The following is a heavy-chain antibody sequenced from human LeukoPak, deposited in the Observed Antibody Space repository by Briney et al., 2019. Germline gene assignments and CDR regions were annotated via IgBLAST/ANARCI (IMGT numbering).Heavy chain of an antibody. CDR3: ARGTGDYAFDDY. CDR2: MNPNSGNT. D-gene: IGHD4-17*01. J-gene: IGHJ4*02. CDR1: GYTFTSYD. Sequence: GASVKVSCKASGYTFTSYDINWVRQATGQGLEWMGWMNPNSGNTGYAQKFQGRATMTRNTSISTAYMELSSLRSEDTAVYYCARGTGDYAFDDYWGQGTLVTVSS. V-gene: IGHV1-8*01.